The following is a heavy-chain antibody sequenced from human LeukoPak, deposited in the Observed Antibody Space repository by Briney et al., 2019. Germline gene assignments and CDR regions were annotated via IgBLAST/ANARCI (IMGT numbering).Heavy chain of an antibody. J-gene: IGHJ6*04. CDR3: AELGITMIGGV. V-gene: IGHV3-74*01. CDR1: GFTFSSYS. CDR2: INGDGSST. Sequence: RGSLRLSCAASGFTFSSYSMNWVRQAPGKGLVWVSRINGDGSSTDYAESVQGRFTVSRDNAKNTLYLQLNSLRAEDTAVYYCAELGITMIGGVWGKGTTVTISS. D-gene: IGHD3-10*02.